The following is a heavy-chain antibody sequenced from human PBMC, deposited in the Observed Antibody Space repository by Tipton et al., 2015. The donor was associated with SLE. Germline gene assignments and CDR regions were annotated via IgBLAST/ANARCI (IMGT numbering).Heavy chain of an antibody. D-gene: IGHD4-17*01. J-gene: IGHJ4*02. CDR3: AKERYGDYSFFDY. V-gene: IGHV3-23*03. CDR2: IHSGGGT. Sequence: SLRLSCAASEFTFSNYEMNWVRQAPGKGLEWVSLIHSGGGTYYAESVKGRFAISRDLSENTLYLQMNSLRPEDTAVYYCAKERYGDYSFFDYWGQGTLVTVSS. CDR1: EFTFSNYE.